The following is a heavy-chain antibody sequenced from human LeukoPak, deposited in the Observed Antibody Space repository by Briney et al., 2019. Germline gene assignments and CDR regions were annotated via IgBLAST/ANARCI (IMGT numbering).Heavy chain of an antibody. D-gene: IGHD3-10*01. CDR2: INHSGST. V-gene: IGHV4-34*01. CDR3: ARGPSDPRGSGSFNWFDP. CDR1: GGSISSYY. Sequence: PSETLSLTCTVSGGSISSYYWSWIRQPAGKGLEWIGEINHSGSTNYNPSLKSRVTISVDTSKNQFSLKLSSVTAADTAVYYCARGPSDPRGSGSFNWFDPWGQGTLVTVSS. J-gene: IGHJ5*02.